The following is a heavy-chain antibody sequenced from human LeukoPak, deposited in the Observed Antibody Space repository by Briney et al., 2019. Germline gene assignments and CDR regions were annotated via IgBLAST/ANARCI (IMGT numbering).Heavy chain of an antibody. V-gene: IGHV3-23*01. D-gene: IGHD2-21*02. CDR1: GFTFSSYA. Sequence: GGSLRLSCAASGFTFSSYAMSWVRQAPGKGLEWVSAISGSGGSTYYADSVKGRFTISRDNSKNTLYLQMNSLRAEDTAVYYCAKDIAYCGGDCSNYYYYYGMDVWSQGTTVTVSS. CDR2: ISGSGGST. CDR3: AKDIAYCGGDCSNYYYYYGMDV. J-gene: IGHJ6*02.